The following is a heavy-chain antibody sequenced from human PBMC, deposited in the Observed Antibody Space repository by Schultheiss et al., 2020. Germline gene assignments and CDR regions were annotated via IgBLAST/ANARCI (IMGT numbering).Heavy chain of an antibody. J-gene: IGHJ6*02. D-gene: IGHD5-12*01. Sequence: ASVKVSCKASGYTFTSYGISWVRQAPGQGLEWMGWISAYNGNTNYAQKLQGRVTMTTDTSTSTVYMELSSLRSEDTAVYYCARETYGGYVGYYYYYGMDVWGQGTTVNVSS. CDR2: ISAYNGNT. CDR3: ARETYGGYVGYYYYYGMDV. CDR1: GYTFTSYG. V-gene: IGHV1-18*01.